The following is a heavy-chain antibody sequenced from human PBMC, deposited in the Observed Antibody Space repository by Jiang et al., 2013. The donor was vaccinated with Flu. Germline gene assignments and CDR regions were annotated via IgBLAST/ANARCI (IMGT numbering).Heavy chain of an antibody. CDR1: GASLSTDDYS. J-gene: IGHJ5*02. V-gene: IGHV4-30-2*01. D-gene: IGHD2-8*01. CDR3: ARLNIDHCTSGVCSWFDP. CDR2: VYHSGNT. Sequence: PSQTLSLTCAVSGASLSTDDYSWTWIRQPPGKGLEWIGYVYHSGNTYYNPSLRSRVTISEDRSKNQFSLQLRSVTAADTAVYHCARLNIDHCTSGVCSWFDPWGRGTLVTVSS.